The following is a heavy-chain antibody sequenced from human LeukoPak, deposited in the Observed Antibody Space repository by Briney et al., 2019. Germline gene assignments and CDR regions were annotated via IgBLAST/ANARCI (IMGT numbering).Heavy chain of an antibody. Sequence: ASMKVSCKASGYTFTSYGITWVRQAPGQGLEWMGWISGYNGNTNYAQRFQGRVTMTTDTSTSTVYMELRSLRSDDTAVYYCARDDNYGSGQPDDWGQGTLVTVSS. CDR1: GYTFTSYG. V-gene: IGHV1-18*01. J-gene: IGHJ4*02. CDR3: ARDDNYGSGQPDD. CDR2: ISGYNGNT. D-gene: IGHD3-10*01.